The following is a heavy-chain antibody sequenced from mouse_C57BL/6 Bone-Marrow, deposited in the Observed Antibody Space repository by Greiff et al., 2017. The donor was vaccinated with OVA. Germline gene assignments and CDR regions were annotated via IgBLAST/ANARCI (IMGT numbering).Heavy chain of an antibody. CDR2: IDPEDGDT. CDR3: TPLGRGYFDV. J-gene: IGHJ1*03. D-gene: IGHD4-1*01. Sequence: VQLQQSGAELVRPGASVKLSCTASGFDIKDYYMHWVKQRPEQGLEWIGRIDPEDGDTDYAPKFQGKATMTADTSSNTAYLQLSSLTSEDAAVYYCTPLGRGYFDVWGTGTTVTVSS. V-gene: IGHV14-1*01. CDR1: GFDIKDYY.